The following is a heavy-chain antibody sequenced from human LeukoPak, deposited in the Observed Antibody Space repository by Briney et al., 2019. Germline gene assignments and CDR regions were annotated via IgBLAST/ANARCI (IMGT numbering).Heavy chain of an antibody. CDR3: AQEGATISVDNYFDP. D-gene: IGHD5-24*01. CDR1: GGSVNSGFYH. J-gene: IGHJ5*02. Sequence: NPSQTLSLTCTVSGGSVNSGFYHWSWIRQPAGKRLEWIGRIYMNGNTNYNPSLKSRVTISIDTSKNQFSLKLTSVTAADTAVYYCAQEGATISVDNYFDPWGRGTLVTVSS. CDR2: IYMNGNT. V-gene: IGHV4-61*02.